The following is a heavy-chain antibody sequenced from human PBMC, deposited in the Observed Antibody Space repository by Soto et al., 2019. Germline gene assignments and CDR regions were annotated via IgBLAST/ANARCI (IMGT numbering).Heavy chain of an antibody. Sequence: ASVKVSCKASGYTFTSYYMHWVRQAPGQGLEWMGIINPSGGSTSYAQKFQGRVTMTRDTSTSTVYMELSSLRSEDTAVYYCASEAGTPNSSDHYYYYMDGWGKGTTVTAP. V-gene: IGHV1-46*03. CDR2: INPSGGST. D-gene: IGHD6-19*01. CDR1: GYTFTSYY. CDR3: ASEAGTPNSSDHYYYYMDG. J-gene: IGHJ6*03.